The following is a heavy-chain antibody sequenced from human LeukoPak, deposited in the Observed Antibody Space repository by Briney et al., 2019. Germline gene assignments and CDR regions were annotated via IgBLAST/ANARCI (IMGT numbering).Heavy chain of an antibody. CDR2: IYYSGTP. J-gene: IGHJ4*02. Sequence: SQTLSLTCTVSGGSFSSGPYYWSWIRQHPGKGLEWIGYIYYSGTPYYNPSLTIRLTMSVDQSKNQFSLKLSSMTAADTAFYFCARGYYYGSGSIHFDYWGQGTLVPVSS. CDR3: ARGYYYGSGSIHFDY. D-gene: IGHD3-10*01. V-gene: IGHV4-31*03. CDR1: GGSFSSGPYY.